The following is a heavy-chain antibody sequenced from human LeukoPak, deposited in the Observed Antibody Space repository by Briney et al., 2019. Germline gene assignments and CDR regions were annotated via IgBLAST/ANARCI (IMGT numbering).Heavy chain of an antibody. V-gene: IGHV1-18*01. CDR1: GYTFTSYG. D-gene: IGHD2-2*01. J-gene: IGHJ6*02. CDR3: ARDGIVVVPAAIWLYYYYGMDV. CDR2: SSAYNGNT. Sequence: ASVKVSCKASGYTFTSYGISWVRQAPGQGLECMGWSSAYNGNTNYAQKLQGRVTMTTDTSTSTAYMELRSLRSDDTAVYYCARDGIVVVPAAIWLYYYYGMDVWGQGTTVTVSS.